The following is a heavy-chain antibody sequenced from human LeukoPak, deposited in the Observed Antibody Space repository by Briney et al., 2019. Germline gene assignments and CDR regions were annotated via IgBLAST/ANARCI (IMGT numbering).Heavy chain of an antibody. J-gene: IGHJ4*02. Sequence: GGSLRLSCGASGFTFSSYAMSWVRQAPGKGLEWVSAISGSGGSTYYADSVKGRFTISRDNSKNTLYLQMNSLRAEDTAVYYCAKYYDILTGYLYPDYWGQGTLVTVSS. CDR3: AKYYDILTGYLYPDY. V-gene: IGHV3-23*01. CDR1: GFTFSSYA. CDR2: ISGSGGST. D-gene: IGHD3-9*01.